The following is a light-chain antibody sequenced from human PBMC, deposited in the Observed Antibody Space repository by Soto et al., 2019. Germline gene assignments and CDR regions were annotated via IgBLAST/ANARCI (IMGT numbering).Light chain of an antibody. CDR1: SSDVGGYNY. CDR3: SSYTSSSTYV. J-gene: IGLJ1*01. Sequence: QSALTQPASVSGSPGQSITISCTRTSSDVGGYNYVSWYQQHPGKAPKLTIYDVSNRPSGVSNRFSGSKSGNTASLTISGLQAEDEADYYCSSYTSSSTYVFGTGTKVTVL. CDR2: DVS. V-gene: IGLV2-14*01.